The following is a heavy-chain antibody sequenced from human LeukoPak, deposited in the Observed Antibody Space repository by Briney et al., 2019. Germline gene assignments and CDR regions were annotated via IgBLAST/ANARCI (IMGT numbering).Heavy chain of an antibody. V-gene: IGHV3-53*01. Sequence: GGSLRLSGAASGFTVSSNYMSWVRQAPGKGLEWVSVIYSGGSTYYADSVKGRFTISRDNSKNTLYLQMNSLRAEDTAVYYCARGTDYWGQGTLVTVSS. CDR2: IYSGGST. CDR1: GFTVSSNY. CDR3: ARGTDY. J-gene: IGHJ4*02.